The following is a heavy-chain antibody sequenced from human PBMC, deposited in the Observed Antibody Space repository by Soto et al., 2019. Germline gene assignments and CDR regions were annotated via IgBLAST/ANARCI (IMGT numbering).Heavy chain of an antibody. V-gene: IGHV4-34*01. CDR2: INHSGST. CDR1: GGSFSGYY. Sequence: SETLSLTCAVYGGSFSGYYWSWIRQPPGKGLEWIGEINHSGSTNYNPSLKSRVTISVDTSKNQFSLKLSSVTAADTAVYYCARGGRTGYCSGGSCKRFDYWGQGTLVTVSS. J-gene: IGHJ4*02. CDR3: ARGGRTGYCSGGSCKRFDY. D-gene: IGHD2-15*01.